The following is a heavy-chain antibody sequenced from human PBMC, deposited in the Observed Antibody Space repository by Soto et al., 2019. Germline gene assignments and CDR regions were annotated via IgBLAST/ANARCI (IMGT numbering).Heavy chain of an antibody. CDR3: ARGSIAAAGPPGGWFDP. Sequence: QVQLQESGPGLVKPSGTLSLTCAVSGGSISSSNWWSWVRQPPGKWLEWIGEIYHSGSTNYNPSLKSRVTISVDKSNNQFSLKLSSVTAADTAVYYCARGSIAAAGPPGGWFDPWGQGTLVTVSS. CDR2: IYHSGST. CDR1: GGSISSSNW. D-gene: IGHD6-13*01. V-gene: IGHV4-4*02. J-gene: IGHJ5*02.